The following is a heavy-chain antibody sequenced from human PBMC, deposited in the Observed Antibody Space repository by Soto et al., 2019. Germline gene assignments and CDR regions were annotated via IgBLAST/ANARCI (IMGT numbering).Heavy chain of an antibody. Sequence: GGSLRLSCAGSGLTFRNDWVSWVRQAPGKGLEWVANINQDGSERYYVDSVRGRFTISRDNVENSLYLQLNSLRPEDTAVYYCAVSGYGVSAAAYWGQGTLVTVSS. D-gene: IGHD4-17*01. CDR2: INQDGSER. CDR1: GLTFRNDW. J-gene: IGHJ4*02. V-gene: IGHV3-7*03. CDR3: AVSGYGVSAAAY.